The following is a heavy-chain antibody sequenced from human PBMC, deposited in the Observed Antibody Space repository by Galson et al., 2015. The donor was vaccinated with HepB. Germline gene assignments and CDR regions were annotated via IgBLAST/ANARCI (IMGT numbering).Heavy chain of an antibody. V-gene: IGHV3-23*01. CDR2: ITGKGDST. Sequence: SLRLSCAASGFAFDNHAMSWVRQAPGRGLEWISGITGKGDSTFYADSVKGRFTVSKDNSNNMLYLQMNSLRGEDAGLYFCAKDYGIFDSWGQGILVTVSS. J-gene: IGHJ5*01. CDR1: GFAFDNHA. D-gene: IGHD3-10*01. CDR3: AKDYGIFDS.